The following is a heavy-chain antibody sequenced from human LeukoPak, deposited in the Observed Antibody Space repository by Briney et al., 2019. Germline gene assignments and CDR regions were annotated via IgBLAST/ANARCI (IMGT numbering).Heavy chain of an antibody. CDR2: IYYSGST. J-gene: IGHJ3*01. CDR1: GASINTYY. CDR3: ARDRQHRDAFDL. Sequence: SGTLSLTCTVSGASINTYYWSWVRQPPGGGLEWLGYIYYSGSTNYNPSLKSRVTISVDTSKNQFSLRLSSVTAADTAVYYCARDRQHRDAFDLWGQGTMVTVSS. V-gene: IGHV4-59*01.